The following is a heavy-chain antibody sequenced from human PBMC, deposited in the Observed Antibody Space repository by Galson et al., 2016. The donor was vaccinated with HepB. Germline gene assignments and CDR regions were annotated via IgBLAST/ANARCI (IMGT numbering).Heavy chain of an antibody. Sequence: SLRLSCAASGFTFSGSAMHWVRQASGKGLEWVGRIRSKANSYATTYAASVKGRFTISREDSKNTAYLQMNGLKTEDTAVYYCTSHDYSNPRGAYWGQGTLVTVSS. CDR1: GFTFSGSA. J-gene: IGHJ4*02. CDR2: IRSKANSYAT. V-gene: IGHV3-73*01. D-gene: IGHD4-11*01. CDR3: TSHDYSNPRGAY.